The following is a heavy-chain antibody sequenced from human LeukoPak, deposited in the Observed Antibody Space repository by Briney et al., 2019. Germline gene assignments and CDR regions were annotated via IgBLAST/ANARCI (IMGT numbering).Heavy chain of an antibody. CDR3: ATSLVWGSYWVY. D-gene: IGHD3-16*01. CDR2: IYYSGST. Sequence: SETPSLTCTVSGDSINGSPYYWGWIRQPPGKGLEWIGSIYYSGSTYYDPSLRSRVTISVDTLKNQFSLNLSSITAADTAVYYCATSLVWGSYWVYWGQGTLVTVSS. J-gene: IGHJ4*02. CDR1: GDSINGSPYY. V-gene: IGHV4-39*07.